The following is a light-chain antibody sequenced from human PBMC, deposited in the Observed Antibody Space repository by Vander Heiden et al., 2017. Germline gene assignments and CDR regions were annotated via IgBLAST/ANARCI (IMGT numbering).Light chain of an antibody. J-gene: IGKJ1*01. CDR3: QQGYSTPRT. Sequence: DIQMTQSPSSLSASVGDRVTITCRASQSISSYLNWYQQKPGKAPKRLIYAASSLESGVPSRLSGSGSGTNFTLTISSLQPEHFATYYCQQGYSTPRTCGQGTKVEIK. CDR1: QSISSY. CDR2: AAS. V-gene: IGKV1-39*01.